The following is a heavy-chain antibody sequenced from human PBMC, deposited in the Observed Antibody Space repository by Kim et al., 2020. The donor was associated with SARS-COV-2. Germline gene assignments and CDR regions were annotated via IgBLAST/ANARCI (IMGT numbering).Heavy chain of an antibody. J-gene: IGHJ6*03. D-gene: IGHD1-26*01. CDR1: GFTFSNSA. CDR2: IWADGSIE. CDR3: ARCREVRYYEMDV. Sequence: GGSLRLSCGASGFTFSNSAMHWVRQAPGKGLEWVAIIWADGSIEYYADSVRGRFTISRDNSNTTLYLQMESLRAEDSAVYYCARCREVRYYEMDVWGKGT. V-gene: IGHV3-33*01.